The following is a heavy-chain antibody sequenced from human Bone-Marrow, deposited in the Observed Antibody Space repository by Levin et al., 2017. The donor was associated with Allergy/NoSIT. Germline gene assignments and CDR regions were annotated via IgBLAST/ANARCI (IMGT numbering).Heavy chain of an antibody. CDR3: ARDQEGYCSGISCYQTNFDY. Sequence: LSLTCAASGFTFSDSYMTWIRQAPGKGLEWVSYISSSGSTIYYADSVKGRFTISRDNAKNSLYLQMNSLRAEDTAVYYCARDQEGYCSGISCYQTNFDYWGQGTLVTVSS. CDR1: GFTFSDSY. CDR2: ISSSGSTI. J-gene: IGHJ4*02. D-gene: IGHD2-2*01. V-gene: IGHV3-11*01.